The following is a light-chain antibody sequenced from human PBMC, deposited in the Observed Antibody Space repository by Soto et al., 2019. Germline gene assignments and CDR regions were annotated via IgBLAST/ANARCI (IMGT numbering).Light chain of an antibody. CDR3: QQYEIYPLT. V-gene: IGKV1-5*03. CDR1: QKINTW. J-gene: IGKJ4*01. CDR2: EAS. Sequence: IQMTQSPSTLSASVGARVTITCRASQKINTWVAWYQQRPGKAPQLLIYEASSLEPGVPSRFGGSGSGTDFTLTISSLQPDDFATYYCQQYEIYPLTFGGGTHVE.